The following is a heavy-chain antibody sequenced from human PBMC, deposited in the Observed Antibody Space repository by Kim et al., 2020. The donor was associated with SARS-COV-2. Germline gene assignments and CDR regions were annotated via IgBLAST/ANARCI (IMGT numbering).Heavy chain of an antibody. Sequence: GGSLRLSCEASGFTFSSYAMSWVRQAPGKGLQWVSAITNSGSDTFYSDSVEGRFTISRDNSRNTLYLQMDNLSGEDTALYYCAKRFSAYSLARRTAFDS. V-gene: IGHV3-23*01. D-gene: IGHD5-12*01. CDR2: ITNSGSDT. J-gene: IGHJ4*01. CDR3: AKRFSAYSLARRTAFDS. CDR1: GFTFSSYA.